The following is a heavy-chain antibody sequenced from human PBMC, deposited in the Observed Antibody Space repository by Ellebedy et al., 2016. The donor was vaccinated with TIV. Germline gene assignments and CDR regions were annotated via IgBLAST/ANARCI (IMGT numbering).Heavy chain of an antibody. CDR3: ARVGRWEDFDI. D-gene: IGHD1-26*01. J-gene: IGHJ3*02. CDR1: GGTFSNYA. Sequence: SVKVSXXASGGTFSNYAISWVRQAPGQGLEWMGRIIPIVVTPNYAQKFQGRVTITADRSTSTAYMELSRLRSDDRAVYYCARVGRWEDFDIWGQGTMVIVSS. CDR2: IIPIVVTP. V-gene: IGHV1-69*04.